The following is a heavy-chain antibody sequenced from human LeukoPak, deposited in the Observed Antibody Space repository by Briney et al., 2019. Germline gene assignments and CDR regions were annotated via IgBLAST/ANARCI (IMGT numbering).Heavy chain of an antibody. CDR3: AKVSYYDSSGSLGY. CDR2: ISYDGSNK. D-gene: IGHD3-22*01. J-gene: IGHJ4*02. Sequence: GGSLRLSCAASGFTFSSYGMHWVRQAPGKGLEWVAVISYDGSNKYYADSVKGRFTISRDNSKNTLYLQMNSLRAEDTAVYYCAKVSYYDSSGSLGYWGQGTLVTVSS. V-gene: IGHV3-30*18. CDR1: GFTFSSYG.